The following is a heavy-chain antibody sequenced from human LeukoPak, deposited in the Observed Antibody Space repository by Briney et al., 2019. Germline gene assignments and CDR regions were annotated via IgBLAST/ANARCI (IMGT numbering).Heavy chain of an antibody. CDR2: IIPIFGTA. CDR1: GYTFTHHG. J-gene: IGHJ4*02. D-gene: IGHD3-9*01. V-gene: IGHV1-69*13. CDR3: ARSKALRLDDIYY. Sequence: SVKVSCKASGYTFTHHGISWVRQAPGQGLEWMGGIIPIFGTANYAQKFQGRVTITADESTSTAYMELSSLRSEDTAVYYCARSKALRLDDIYYWGQGTLVTVSS.